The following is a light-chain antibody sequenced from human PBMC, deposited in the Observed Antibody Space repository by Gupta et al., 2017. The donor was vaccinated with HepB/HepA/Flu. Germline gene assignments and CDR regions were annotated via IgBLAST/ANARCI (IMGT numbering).Light chain of an antibody. J-gene: IGLJ2*01. CDR3: GSYTGSSTTSVL. CDR2: GVN. V-gene: IGLV2-18*02. CDR1: RSDVGNYNR. Sequence: QSALTQSPYASGSPGQSTTTSCTGSRSDVGNYNRVSWYQQSPDTDPKLIIYGVNNRPSGVPNRFSGSKSGNTASLTISDLQAEDEAHYYCGSYTGSSTTSVLFGGGTMLIV.